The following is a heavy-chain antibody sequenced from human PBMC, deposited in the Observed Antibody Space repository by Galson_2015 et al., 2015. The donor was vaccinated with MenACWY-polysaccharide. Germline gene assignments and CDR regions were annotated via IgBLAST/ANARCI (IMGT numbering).Heavy chain of an antibody. CDR2: IKSKTDGGTT. Sequence: SLRLSCAASGFTFSNAWMSWVRQAPGKRLEWVGRIKSKTDGGTTDYAAPVKGRFTISRDDSKNTLYLQMNSLETEDTAVYYCTTEIITIFGVVVYWGQGTLVTVSS. CDR3: TTEIITIFGVVVY. CDR1: GFTFSNAW. V-gene: IGHV3-15*01. J-gene: IGHJ4*02. D-gene: IGHD3-3*01.